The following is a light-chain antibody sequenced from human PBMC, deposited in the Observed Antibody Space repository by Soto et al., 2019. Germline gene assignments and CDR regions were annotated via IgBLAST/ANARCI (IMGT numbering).Light chain of an antibody. Sequence: DIQMTQSPSTLSGSVGDRVIITCRASQSISSWLAWYQQKPGKVPNLLIYDASNLESGVPLRFSGSGSGTEFTLTISSLQPDDFATYYCQQYQSSWTFGQGTKVDIK. CDR1: QSISSW. CDR3: QQYQSSWT. V-gene: IGKV1-5*01. J-gene: IGKJ1*01. CDR2: DAS.